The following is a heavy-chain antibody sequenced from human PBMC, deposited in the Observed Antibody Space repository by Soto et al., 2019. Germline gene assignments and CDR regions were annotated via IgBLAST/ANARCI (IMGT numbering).Heavy chain of an antibody. CDR2: IIPIFGTA. CDR1: GGTFSSYA. D-gene: IGHD2-15*01. Sequence: QVQLVQSGAEVKKPGSSVKVSCKASGGTFSSYAISWVRQAPGQGLEWMGGIIPIFGTANYAKKFQGRVTITADKSTSTAYIELGSLRSEETAVYYCARDSPPYCSGGSGYLTAPGDETHHWFDPWGQGTLVTVSS. CDR3: ARDSPPYCSGGSGYLTAPGDETHHWFDP. J-gene: IGHJ5*02. V-gene: IGHV1-69*06.